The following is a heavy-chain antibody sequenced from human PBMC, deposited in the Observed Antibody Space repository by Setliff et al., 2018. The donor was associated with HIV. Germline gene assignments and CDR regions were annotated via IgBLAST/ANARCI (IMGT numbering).Heavy chain of an antibody. Sequence: GGSLRLSCAASAFTFSSYWMHWVRQAPEKGMVWFSHITSDGSGTSYADSVKGRFTISRDNAKNTLYLQMNSLRAEDTAVYYCAKFRYAIKSTYYFDSWGQGTLVTVSS. D-gene: IGHD2-2*01. CDR3: AKFRYAIKSTYYFDS. CDR1: AFTFSSYW. CDR2: ITSDGSGT. J-gene: IGHJ4*02. V-gene: IGHV3-74*01.